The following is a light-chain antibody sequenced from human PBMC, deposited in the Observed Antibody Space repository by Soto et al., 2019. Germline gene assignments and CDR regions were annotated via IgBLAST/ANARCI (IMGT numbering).Light chain of an antibody. CDR1: QSISSY. CDR2: AAS. Sequence: DIQMTQSPSSLSASVGDRVTITCRASQSISSYLNWYQQKPGKAPKLLLYAASSLQSGVPSRFSDSGSGTDFTLTISSLQPEDFATDYGQQSYSTPYTFGQGTMLEIK. V-gene: IGKV1-39*01. J-gene: IGKJ2*01. CDR3: QQSYSTPYT.